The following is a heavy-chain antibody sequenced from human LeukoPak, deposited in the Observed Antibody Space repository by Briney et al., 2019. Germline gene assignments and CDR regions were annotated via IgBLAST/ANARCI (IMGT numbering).Heavy chain of an antibody. V-gene: IGHV4-59*01. CDR1: GGSIRSYY. J-gene: IGHJ2*01. CDR3: ARDFGGSDGYTGYWYFDL. CDR2: IHYSGST. Sequence: SDTLSLTCTVSGGSIRSYYWSWLRQPPGKALEWIGYIHYSGSTTYNPFLKSRITISVDTSKNQFSLKLSSVTAADTAVYFCARDFGGSDGYTGYWYFDLWGRGTLVTVSS. D-gene: IGHD5-24*01.